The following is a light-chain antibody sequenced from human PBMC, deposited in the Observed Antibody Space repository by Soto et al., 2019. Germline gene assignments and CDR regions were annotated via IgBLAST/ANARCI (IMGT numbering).Light chain of an antibody. V-gene: IGKV4-1*01. J-gene: IGKJ4*01. CDR2: WAS. CDR3: QQYYSTPLLT. CDR1: QSVLYSSNNKNY. Sequence: DIVMTQSPDSLAVSLGERATINCESSQSVLYSSNNKNYLAWYQQKPGQPPKLLIYWASTRESGVPDRFSGSGSGTDFTLTISSLQAEDVAVYYCQQYYSTPLLTFGGGPKVEIK.